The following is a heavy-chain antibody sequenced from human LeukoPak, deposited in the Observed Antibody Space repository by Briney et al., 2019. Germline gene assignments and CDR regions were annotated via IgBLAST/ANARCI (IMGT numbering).Heavy chain of an antibody. J-gene: IGHJ4*02. Sequence: ASVKVSCKASGFTFTGYYMHWVRQAPGQGLEWMGWIHPNSGGTNYAQKFQGRVTMTRDTSITTAYMELSGLRSDDTAVYYCARFSSGWYEGDYWGQGTLVTVSS. CDR3: ARFSSGWYEGDY. V-gene: IGHV1-2*02. D-gene: IGHD6-19*01. CDR2: IHPNSGGT. CDR1: GFTFTGYY.